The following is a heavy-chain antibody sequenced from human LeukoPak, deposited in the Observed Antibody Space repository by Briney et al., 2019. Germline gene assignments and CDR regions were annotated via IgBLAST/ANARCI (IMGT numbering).Heavy chain of an antibody. Sequence: SQTLSLTCAISGDSVSSNSAAWNWIRQSPSRGLEWLGRTYYRSKWYNDYAVSVKSRITINPDTSKNQFSLQLNSVTAADTAVYYCARRGYSYGILSWFDPWGQGTLVTVSS. J-gene: IGHJ5*02. CDR2: TYYRSKWYN. CDR3: ARRGYSYGILSWFDP. V-gene: IGHV6-1*01. CDR1: GDSVSSNSAA. D-gene: IGHD5-18*01.